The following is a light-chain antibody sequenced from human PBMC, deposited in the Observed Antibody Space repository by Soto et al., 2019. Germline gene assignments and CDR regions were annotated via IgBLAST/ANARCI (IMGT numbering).Light chain of an antibody. V-gene: IGKV3-15*01. Sequence: EIVMAQSPATLSVSPGERATLSCRASQSVGIKLAWYQQRPGQSPRLLIYGASTRATGIPARFSGSGSGTEFTLTISSLQSDDFEVYYCQQYEDWPLTFGGGAKVDIK. CDR1: QSVGIK. J-gene: IGKJ4*01. CDR2: GAS. CDR3: QQYEDWPLT.